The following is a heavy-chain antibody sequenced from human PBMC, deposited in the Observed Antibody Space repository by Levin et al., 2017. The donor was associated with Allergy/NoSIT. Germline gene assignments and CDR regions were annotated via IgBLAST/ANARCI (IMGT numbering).Heavy chain of an antibody. D-gene: IGHD3-10*01. V-gene: IGHV4-39*01. CDR3: ARRVIWFGGAFDI. J-gene: IGHJ3*02. CDR1: GGSISSSSYY. Sequence: GSLRLSCTVSGGSISSSSYYWGWIRQPPGKGLEWIGSIYYSGSTYYNPSLKSRVTISVDTSKNQFSLKLSSVTAADTAVYYCARRVIWFGGAFDIWGQGTMVTVSS. CDR2: IYYSGST.